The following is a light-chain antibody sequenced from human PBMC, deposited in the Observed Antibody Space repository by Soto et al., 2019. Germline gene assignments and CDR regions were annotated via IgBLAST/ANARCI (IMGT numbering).Light chain of an antibody. V-gene: IGKV1-39*01. CDR2: KTS. CDR3: QQSYIVPIT. Sequence: DIQMTQSPSSLSASVGDRVTITCRASQSIGSHLNWYQQKPGKVPNLLIYKTSNLQSGVPSRFSGSGSGTDFTLSISSLEPEDFATYYCQQSYIVPITFGGGTKLEIK. CDR1: QSIGSH. J-gene: IGKJ4*01.